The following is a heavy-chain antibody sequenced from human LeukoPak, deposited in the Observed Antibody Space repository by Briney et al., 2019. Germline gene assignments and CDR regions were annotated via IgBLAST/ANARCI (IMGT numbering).Heavy chain of an antibody. CDR2: ISGSGGST. J-gene: IGHJ3*02. CDR3: AKEEGSGWYDRGAFDI. CDR1: GGSFSGYY. V-gene: IGHV3-23*01. D-gene: IGHD6-19*01. Sequence: ETLSLTCAVYGGSFSGYYWSWVRQAPGKGLEWVSAISGSGGSTYYADSVKGRFTISRDNSKNTLYLQMNSLRAEDTAVYYCAKEEGSGWYDRGAFDIWGQGTMVTVSS.